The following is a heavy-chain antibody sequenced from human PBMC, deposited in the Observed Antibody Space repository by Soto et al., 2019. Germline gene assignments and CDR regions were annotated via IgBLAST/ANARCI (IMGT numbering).Heavy chain of an antibody. J-gene: IGHJ4*02. CDR1: GYTFTSYA. D-gene: IGHD3-22*01. CDR3: ARSGGNYYDSSGYYPNDY. CDR2: INAGNGNT. Sequence: ASVKVSCKASGYTFTSYAMHWVRQAPGQRPEWMGWINAGNGNTKYSQKFQGRVTITRDTSASTAYMELSSLRSEDTAVYYCARSGGNYYDSSGYYPNDYWGQGTLVTVSS. V-gene: IGHV1-3*01.